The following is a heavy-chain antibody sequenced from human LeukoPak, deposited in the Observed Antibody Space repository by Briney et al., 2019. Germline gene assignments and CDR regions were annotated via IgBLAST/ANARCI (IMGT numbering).Heavy chain of an antibody. CDR3: ARDRGGLIQLWLNDY. J-gene: IGHJ4*02. V-gene: IGHV1-18*01. D-gene: IGHD5-18*01. CDR2: ISAYNGNT. CDR1: GYTLTSYG. Sequence: ASVKVSRKASGYTLTSYGISWVRQAPGQGLEWMGWISAYNGNTNYAQKLQGRVTMTTDTSTSTAYMELRSLRSDDTAVYYCARDRGGLIQLWLNDYWGQGTLVTVSS.